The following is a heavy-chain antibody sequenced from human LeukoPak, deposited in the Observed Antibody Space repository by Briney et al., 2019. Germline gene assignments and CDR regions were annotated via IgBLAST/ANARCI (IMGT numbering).Heavy chain of an antibody. Sequence: ASVKVSYKASGYTFTSYDINWVRQATGQGLEWMGWMNPNSGNTGYAQKFQGRVTMTRNTSISTAYMELSSLRSEDTAVYYCARIDCSSTSCYIYYYYGMDVWGQGTTVTVSS. CDR2: MNPNSGNT. V-gene: IGHV1-8*01. D-gene: IGHD2-2*01. CDR3: ARIDCSSTSCYIYYYYGMDV. J-gene: IGHJ6*02. CDR1: GYTFTSYD.